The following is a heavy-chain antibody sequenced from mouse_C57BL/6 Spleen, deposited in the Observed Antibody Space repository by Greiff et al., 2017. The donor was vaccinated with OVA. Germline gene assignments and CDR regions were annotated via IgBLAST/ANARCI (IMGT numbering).Heavy chain of an antibody. V-gene: IGHV5-6*01. Sequence: EVKLMESGGDLVKPGGSLKLSCAASGFTFSSYGMSWVRQTPDKRLEWVATISSGGSYTYYPDSVKGRFTISRDNAKNTLYLQMSSLKSEDTAMYYCARQADYGKAYLDYWGQGTTLTVSS. D-gene: IGHD2-1*01. CDR3: ARQADYGKAYLDY. CDR2: ISSGGSYT. CDR1: GFTFSSYG. J-gene: IGHJ2*01.